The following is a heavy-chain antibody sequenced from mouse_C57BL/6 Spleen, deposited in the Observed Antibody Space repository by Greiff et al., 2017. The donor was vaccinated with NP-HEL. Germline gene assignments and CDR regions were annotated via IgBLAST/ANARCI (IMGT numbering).Heavy chain of an antibody. D-gene: IGHD1-1*01. CDR3: ARHEDEAEITTVVGGYYYAMDY. V-gene: IGHV1-62-2*01. CDR2: FYPGSGSI. Sequence: QVQLKESGAELVKPGASVKLSCKASGYTFTEYTIHWVKQRSGQGLEWIGWFYPGSGSIKYNEKFKDKATLTADKSSSTVYMELSRLTSEDSAVYFCARHEDEAEITTVVGGYYYAMDYWGQGTSVTVSS. J-gene: IGHJ4*01. CDR1: GYTFTEYT.